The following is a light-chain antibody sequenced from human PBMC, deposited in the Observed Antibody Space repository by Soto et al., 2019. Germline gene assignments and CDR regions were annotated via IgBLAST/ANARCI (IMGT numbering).Light chain of an antibody. CDR1: QSVSGY. CDR2: DAS. V-gene: IGKV3-11*01. J-gene: IGKJ4*01. Sequence: EIVLTQSPATLSLSPGERATLSCRASQSVSGYLAWYQQKPGQAPRLLMYDASNRATGIPARFSGSGSGTDFTINISGLEPEDCAVYYCQQRSNWPSTFGGGTKVEIK. CDR3: QQRSNWPST.